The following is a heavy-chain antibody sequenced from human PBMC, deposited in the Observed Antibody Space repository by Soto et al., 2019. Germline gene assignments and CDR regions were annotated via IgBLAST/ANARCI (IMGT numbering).Heavy chain of an antibody. CDR3: ANGIGLRRGGGMDV. CDR2: ISGSGGST. D-gene: IGHD5-18*01. J-gene: IGHJ6*02. Sequence: GGSLRLSCAASGFTFSSYAMSWVRQAPGKGLEWVSAISGSGGSTYYADSVKGRFTISRDNSKNTLYLQMNSLRAEDTAVYYCANGIGLRRGGGMDVWGQGTTVTVSS. CDR1: GFTFSSYA. V-gene: IGHV3-23*01.